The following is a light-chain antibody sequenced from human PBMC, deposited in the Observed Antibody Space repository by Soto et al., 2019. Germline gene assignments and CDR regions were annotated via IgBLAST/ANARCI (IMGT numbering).Light chain of an antibody. CDR3: QQYGSSST. V-gene: IGKV3-20*01. CDR2: GAS. J-gene: IGKJ5*01. Sequence: EIVVTQSPATLSVSPGERVTFSCRASQSVSTRLAWYQQKPGQAPRLLIYGASSRPTGIPDRFSGSGSGTDFTLTISRLEPEDFAVYYCQQYGSSSTFGQGTRLEIK. CDR1: QSVSTR.